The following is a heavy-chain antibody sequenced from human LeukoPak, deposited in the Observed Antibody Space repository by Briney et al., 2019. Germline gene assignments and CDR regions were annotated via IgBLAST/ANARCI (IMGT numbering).Heavy chain of an antibody. Sequence: GGSLRLSCAASGFTVSSNEMSWVRQAPGKGLEWVSSISGGSTYYADSVKGRFTISRDNSKNTLYLQMNSLRAEDTAVYYCAKAGAHSTVTTHPFDYWGQGTLVTVSS. CDR2: ISGGST. D-gene: IGHD4-17*01. CDR3: AKAGAHSTVTTHPFDY. V-gene: IGHV3-38-3*01. CDR1: GFTVSSNE. J-gene: IGHJ4*02.